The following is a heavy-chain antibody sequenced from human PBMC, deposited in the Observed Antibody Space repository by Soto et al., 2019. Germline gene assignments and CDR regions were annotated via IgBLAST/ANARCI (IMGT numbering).Heavy chain of an antibody. J-gene: IGHJ4*02. CDR3: ARLKEIGNYVYDY. Sequence: SETLSLTCGVSGGSIGSTNWWSWVRQSPGKGLEWIGEIYHSGTTNYNPSLKSRVTISVDKSKNQFLLKLSSVTAADTAVYYCARLKEIGNYVYDYWGQGALVTVSS. D-gene: IGHD1-7*01. V-gene: IGHV4-4*02. CDR1: GGSIGSTNW. CDR2: IYHSGTT.